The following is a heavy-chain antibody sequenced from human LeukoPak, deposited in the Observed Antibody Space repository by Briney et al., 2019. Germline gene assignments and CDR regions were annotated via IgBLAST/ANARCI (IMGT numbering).Heavy chain of an antibody. V-gene: IGHV1-69*06. Sequence: GSSVKVSCKASGGTFSSYAISWVRQAPGQGLEWMGGIIPIFGTANYAQKFQGRVTITADKSTSTAYMELSSLRSEDTAVYYCARARMGTYYYGSGSYSWFDPWGQGTLVTVSS. CDR2: IIPIFGTA. CDR3: ARARMGTYYYGSGSYSWFDP. CDR1: GGTFSSYA. J-gene: IGHJ5*02. D-gene: IGHD3-10*01.